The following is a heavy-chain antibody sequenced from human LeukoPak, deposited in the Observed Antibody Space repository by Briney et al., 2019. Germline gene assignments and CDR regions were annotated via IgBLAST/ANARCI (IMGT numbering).Heavy chain of an antibody. V-gene: IGHV3-21*01. CDR3: ASRSGYGGNVPDAFDI. D-gene: IGHD4-23*01. J-gene: IGHJ3*02. CDR2: ISSSSSYI. CDR1: GFTFSSYS. Sequence: PGRSLRLSCAASGFTFSSYSMNWVRQAPGKGLEWVSSISSSSSYIYYADSVKGRFTISRDNAKNSLYLQMNSLRAEDTAVYYCASRSGYGGNVPDAFDIWGQGTMVTVSS.